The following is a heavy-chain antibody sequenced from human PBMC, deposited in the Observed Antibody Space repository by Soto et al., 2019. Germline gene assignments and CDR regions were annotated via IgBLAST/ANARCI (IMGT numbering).Heavy chain of an antibody. CDR1: GFTFSSYG. CDR3: ARDGVVREYYFDY. Sequence: GGSLRLSWAASGFTFSSYGMHWVRQAPGKGLEWLAVIWYDGSNKYYADSVKGRFTISRDNSKNTLYLQMNSLRAEDTAVYYCARDGVVREYYFDYWGQGTLVTVSS. D-gene: IGHD3-10*01. V-gene: IGHV3-33*01. J-gene: IGHJ4*02. CDR2: IWYDGSNK.